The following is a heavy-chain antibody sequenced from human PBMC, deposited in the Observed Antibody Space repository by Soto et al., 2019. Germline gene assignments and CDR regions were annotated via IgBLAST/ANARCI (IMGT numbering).Heavy chain of an antibody. Sequence: QVQLVESGGGVVQPGRSLRLSCAASGFTFSSYGMHWVRQAPGKGLEWVAVISYDGSNKYYADSVKGRFTISRDNSKNTLYLQMNSLRAEDTAVYYCAKDRLIAAAGMGFWWGQGTLVTVSS. V-gene: IGHV3-30*18. CDR1: GFTFSSYG. CDR3: AKDRLIAAAGMGFW. D-gene: IGHD6-13*01. CDR2: ISYDGSNK. J-gene: IGHJ4*02.